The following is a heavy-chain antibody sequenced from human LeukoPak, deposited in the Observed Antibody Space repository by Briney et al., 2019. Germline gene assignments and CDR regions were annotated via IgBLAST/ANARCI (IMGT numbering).Heavy chain of an antibody. CDR1: GFTTSDYF. V-gene: IGHV3-7*03. J-gene: IGHJ4*02. Sequence: PGGSLRLSCAAPGFTTSDYFMSCVRQAPGKGLDWVANIRQDGSEIYYVGSVKGRFTISRDNAKTSLYLQMNNLRAEDTAVYYCARLAWLGDSTGFDSWVQGALVTVSS. CDR2: IRQDGSEI. CDR3: ARLAWLGDSTGFDS. D-gene: IGHD3-10*01.